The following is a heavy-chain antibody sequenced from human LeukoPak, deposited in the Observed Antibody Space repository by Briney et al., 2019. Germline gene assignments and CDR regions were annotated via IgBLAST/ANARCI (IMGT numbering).Heavy chain of an antibody. Sequence: GASVKASCKASGYTFTSYDINWVRQATGQGLEWMGWMNPNSGNTGYAQKFQGRVTMTRNTSISTAYMELSSLRSEDTAVYYCARAGYCSSTSCYRGHYYYYYYMDVWGKGTAVTVSS. CDR2: MNPNSGNT. D-gene: IGHD2-2*03. V-gene: IGHV1-8*01. CDR3: ARAGYCSSTSCYRGHYYYYYYMDV. CDR1: GYTFTSYD. J-gene: IGHJ6*03.